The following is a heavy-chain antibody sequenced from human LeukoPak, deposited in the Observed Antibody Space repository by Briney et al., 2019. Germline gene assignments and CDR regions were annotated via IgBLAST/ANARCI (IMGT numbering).Heavy chain of an antibody. CDR2: ISGSGGST. V-gene: IGHV3-23*01. J-gene: IGHJ6*03. CDR3: AKDSRRSYYYYYYMDV. D-gene: IGHD1-14*01. CDR1: GFTFSSYA. Sequence: PGGSLRLSCAASGFTFSSYAMSWVRQAPGKGLEWVSAISGSGGSTYYADSVKGRFTISRDNSKNTLYLQMNSLRAEDTAVYYCAKDSRRSYYYYYYMDVWGKGTTVTVSS.